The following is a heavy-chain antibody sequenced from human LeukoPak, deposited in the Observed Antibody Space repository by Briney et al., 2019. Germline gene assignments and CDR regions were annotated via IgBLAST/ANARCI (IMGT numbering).Heavy chain of an antibody. CDR3: ARKKYDSSGYYYPHPFDY. CDR1: GFTFSSYA. D-gene: IGHD3-22*01. V-gene: IGHV3-30*04. CDR2: ISYDGSNK. Sequence: GGSLRLSCAASGFTFSSYAMHWVRQAPGKGLEWVAVISYDGSNKYYADSVKGRFTTSRDNSKNTLYLQMNSLRAEDTAVYYCARKKYDSSGYYYPHPFDYWGQGTLVTVSS. J-gene: IGHJ4*02.